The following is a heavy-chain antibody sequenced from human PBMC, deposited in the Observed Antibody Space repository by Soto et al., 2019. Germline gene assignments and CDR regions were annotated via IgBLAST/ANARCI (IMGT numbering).Heavy chain of an antibody. CDR2: IYHSGST. CDR3: ARSKPSIAADNWFDP. Sequence: PSETLSLTCAVSSGSISGSNWWSWVRQPPGKGLEWIGEIYHSGSTNYNPSLKSRVTISVDKSKNQFSLKLSSVTAADTAVYYCARSKPSIAADNWFDPWGQGTLVTVSS. CDR1: SGSISGSNW. J-gene: IGHJ5*02. V-gene: IGHV4-4*02. D-gene: IGHD6-13*01.